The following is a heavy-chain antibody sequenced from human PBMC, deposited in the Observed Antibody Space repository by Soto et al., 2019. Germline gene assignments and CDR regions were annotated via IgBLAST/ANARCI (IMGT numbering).Heavy chain of an antibody. CDR3: AREVGYYDSSGYYYVIDY. CDR1: GGSISSGDYY. Sequence: QVQLQESGPGLVKPSQTLSLTCTVSGGSISSGDYYWSWIRQPPGKGLEGIGYIYYSGSTYYNPSLKSRVTISVDTSKNQFSLKLSSVTAADTAVYYCAREVGYYDSSGYYYVIDYWGRGTLVTVSS. CDR2: IYYSGST. V-gene: IGHV4-30-4*01. D-gene: IGHD3-22*01. J-gene: IGHJ4*02.